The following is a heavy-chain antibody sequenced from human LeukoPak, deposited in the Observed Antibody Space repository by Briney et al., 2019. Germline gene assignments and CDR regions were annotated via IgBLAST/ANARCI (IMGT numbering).Heavy chain of an antibody. D-gene: IGHD3-10*01. CDR1: GGSISSGSYY. J-gene: IGHJ6*03. Sequence: PSETLSLTCTVSGGSISSGSYYWSWIRQPAGKGLEWIGRIYTSGNTNYNPSLKSRVTISVDTSKNQFSLKLSSVTAADTAVYYCARDRGYYYMDVWGKGTTVTVSS. CDR2: IYTSGNT. V-gene: IGHV4-61*02. CDR3: ARDRGYYYMDV.